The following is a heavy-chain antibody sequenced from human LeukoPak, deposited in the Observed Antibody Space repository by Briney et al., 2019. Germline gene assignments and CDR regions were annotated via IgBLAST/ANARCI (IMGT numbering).Heavy chain of an antibody. Sequence: GASVKVSCKASGYTFTSYAISWVRQAPGQGLEWMGWISAYNGNTNYAQELQGRVTMTTDTSTSTAYMELRSLRSDDTAVYYCARVSITMVRGRGHQQGKNDYWGQGTLVTVSS. J-gene: IGHJ4*02. V-gene: IGHV1-18*01. D-gene: IGHD3-10*01. CDR2: ISAYNGNT. CDR3: ARVSITMVRGRGHQQGKNDY. CDR1: GYTFTSYA.